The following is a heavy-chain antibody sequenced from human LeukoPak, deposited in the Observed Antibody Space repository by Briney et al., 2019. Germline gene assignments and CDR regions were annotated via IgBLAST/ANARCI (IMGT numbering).Heavy chain of an antibody. V-gene: IGHV1-2*06. J-gene: IGHJ4*02. CDR2: INPNSGGT. CDR1: GYTLTDYY. CDR3: ARAVGATTSFDY. Sequence: ASVKVSCKASGYTLTDYYMHWVRQAPGQGLEWMGRINPNSGGTNYAQKFQGRVTMTRDTSISTVYMELSRLRSDDTAVYYCARAVGATTSFDYWGQGTLVTVSS. D-gene: IGHD1-26*01.